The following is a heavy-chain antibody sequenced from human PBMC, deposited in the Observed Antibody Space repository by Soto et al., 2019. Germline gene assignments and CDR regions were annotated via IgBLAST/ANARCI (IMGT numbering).Heavy chain of an antibody. CDR1: GYSFTSYL. D-gene: IGHD2-2*01. Sequence: PGESLKISFKGSGYSFTSYLISWVRQMPVKGLEWMGRIDPSGSYTNYSPSFQGHVTISADKSISTAYLQWSSLKASDTAMYYCARKRVVPAATYYYYGRDVWGQGKTVTVSS. CDR3: ARKRVVPAATYYYYGRDV. CDR2: IDPSGSYT. J-gene: IGHJ6*02. V-gene: IGHV5-10-1*01.